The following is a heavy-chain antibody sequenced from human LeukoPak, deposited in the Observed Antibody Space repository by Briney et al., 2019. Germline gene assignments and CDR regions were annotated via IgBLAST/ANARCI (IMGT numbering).Heavy chain of an antibody. D-gene: IGHD6-19*01. J-gene: IGHJ3*02. CDR1: GYTFTSYD. V-gene: IGHV1-18*01. CDR3: ARAIRQWLVPDAFDI. Sequence: ASVKVSCKASGYTFTSYDISWVRQAPGQGLEWMGWISAYNGNTNYAQKLQGRVTMTTDTSTSTAYMELRSLRSDDTAVYYCARAIRQWLVPDAFDIWGQGTMVTVSS. CDR2: ISAYNGNT.